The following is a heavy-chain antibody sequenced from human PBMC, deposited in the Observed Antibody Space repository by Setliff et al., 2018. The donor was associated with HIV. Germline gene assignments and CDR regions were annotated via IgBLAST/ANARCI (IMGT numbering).Heavy chain of an antibody. CDR3: ARPGRSGVFDY. J-gene: IGHJ4*02. CDR2: INTHTGNT. CDR1: GYNLHNYG. V-gene: IGHV1-18*01. D-gene: IGHD1-26*01. Sequence: ASVKVSCKASGYNLHNYGITWVRQAPGQGLEWMGWINTHTGNTNSAQKFQGRVTITADESTSTAYRELSSLRSEDTAVYYCARPGRSGVFDYWGQGTLVTVSS.